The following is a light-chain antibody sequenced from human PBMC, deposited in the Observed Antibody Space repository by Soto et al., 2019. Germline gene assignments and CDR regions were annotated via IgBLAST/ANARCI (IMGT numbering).Light chain of an antibody. CDR3: QQSYSTPWT. CDR1: QTISSY. Sequence: DIQITQSPSSLSASEGAKSTIPSRASQTISSYLNWYQQKPGKAPKLLIYAASSLQSGVPSRFSGSGSGTDFTLTISSLQPEDFATYYCQQSYSTPWTFGQGTKVDIK. CDR2: AAS. V-gene: IGKV1-39*01. J-gene: IGKJ1*01.